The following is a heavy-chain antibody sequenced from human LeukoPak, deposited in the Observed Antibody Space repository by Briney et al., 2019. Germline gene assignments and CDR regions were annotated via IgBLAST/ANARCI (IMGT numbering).Heavy chain of an antibody. V-gene: IGHV3-7*01. CDR3: ARAARYCSGTSCPLPFDY. CDR2: IKQEGSEK. Sequence: GGSLRLSCAASGFTFSSYAMHWVRQAPGKGLEWVANIKQEGSEKYYVDSVKGRFSISRDNAKNSLYLQMNSLRAEDTAVYYCARAARYCSGTSCPLPFDYWGQGTLVTVSS. CDR1: GFTFSSYA. J-gene: IGHJ4*02. D-gene: IGHD2-2*01.